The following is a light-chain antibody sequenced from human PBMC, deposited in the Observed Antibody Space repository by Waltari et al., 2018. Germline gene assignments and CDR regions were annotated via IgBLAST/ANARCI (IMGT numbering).Light chain of an antibody. Sequence: QSALTQPPSASGSPGQSVTISCTGPSSDVGGYNYVSWYQQRPVNAPKLMIYEVSRRPSWVPDRFSGSKSGNTASLHVSGLQAEDEADYYCSSYAGSNNLYVFGTGTKVTVL. V-gene: IGLV2-8*01. CDR1: SSDVGGYNY. CDR2: EVS. CDR3: SSYAGSNNLYV. J-gene: IGLJ1*01.